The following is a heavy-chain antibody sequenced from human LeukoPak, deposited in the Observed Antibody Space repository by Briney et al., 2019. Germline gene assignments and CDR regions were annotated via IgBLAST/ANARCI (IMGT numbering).Heavy chain of an antibody. V-gene: IGHV3-21*01. J-gene: IGHJ3*02. Sequence: GGSLRLSCAASGFTFSSYRMNWVRQTPGKGLEWVSSISSSTSYIYYADSVKGRFTISRDNAKNSLYLQMISLRVEDTAVYYCARGADDYGDYENAFDIWGQGTMVTVSS. CDR2: ISSSTSYI. CDR3: ARGADDYGDYENAFDI. CDR1: GFTFSSYR. D-gene: IGHD4-17*01.